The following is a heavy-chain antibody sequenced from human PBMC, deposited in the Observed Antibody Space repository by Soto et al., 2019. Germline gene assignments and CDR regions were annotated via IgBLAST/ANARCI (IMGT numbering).Heavy chain of an antibody. J-gene: IGHJ1*01. CDR2: IYYSGST. Sequence: SETLSLTCTVSGGSISSYYWSWIRQPPGKGLEWIGYIYYSGSTNYNPSLKSRVTISVDTSKNQFSLKLSSVTAADTAVYYCARGRRYGYFQHWGQGTLVTVSS. D-gene: IGHD4-17*01. V-gene: IGHV4-59*01. CDR3: ARGRRYGYFQH. CDR1: GGSISSYY.